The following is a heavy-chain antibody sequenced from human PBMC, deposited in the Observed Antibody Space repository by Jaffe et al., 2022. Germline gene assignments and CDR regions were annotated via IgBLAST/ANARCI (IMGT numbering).Heavy chain of an antibody. V-gene: IGHV4-61*01. D-gene: IGHD3-3*01. CDR1: GGSVSSGSYY. CDR3: ASKPRFLEHPYYFDY. CDR2: IYYSGST. Sequence: QVQLQESGPGLVKPSETLSLTCTVSGGSVSSGSYYWSWIRQPPGKGLEWIGYIYYSGSTNYNPSLKSRVTISVDTSKNQFSLKLSSVTAADTAVYYCASKPRFLEHPYYFDYWGQGTLVTVSS. J-gene: IGHJ4*02.